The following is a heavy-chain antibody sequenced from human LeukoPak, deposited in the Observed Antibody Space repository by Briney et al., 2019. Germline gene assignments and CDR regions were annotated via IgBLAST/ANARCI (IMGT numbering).Heavy chain of an antibody. CDR2: IDPSDSHT. CDR1: GYSFTTYW. Sequence: GESLKISCKGSGYSFTTYWINWVRQMSGKGLEWMGRIDPSDSHTNYSPSFQGHVTISADKSISTAYLQWSSLKASDTAMYYCARTSVYDSSGHFDPWGQGTLVTVSS. V-gene: IGHV5-10-1*01. CDR3: ARTSVYDSSGHFDP. D-gene: IGHD3-22*01. J-gene: IGHJ5*02.